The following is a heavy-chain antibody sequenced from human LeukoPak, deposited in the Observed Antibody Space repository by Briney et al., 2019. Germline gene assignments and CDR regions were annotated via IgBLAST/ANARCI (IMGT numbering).Heavy chain of an antibody. V-gene: IGHV4-34*01. CDR2: INHSGST. J-gene: IGHJ6*02. D-gene: IGHD6-19*01. CDR1: GGSFSGYY. Sequence: NPSETLSPTCAVYGGSFSGYYWSWIRQPPGKGLEWIGEINHSGSTNYNPSLKSRVTISVDTSKNQFSLKLSSVTAADTAVYYCARGGWLVRDYYYYGMDVWGQGTTVTVSS. CDR3: ARGGWLVRDYYYYGMDV.